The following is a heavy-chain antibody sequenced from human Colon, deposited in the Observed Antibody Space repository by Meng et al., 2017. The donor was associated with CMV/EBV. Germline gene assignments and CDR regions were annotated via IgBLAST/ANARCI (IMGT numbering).Heavy chain of an antibody. CDR1: ADSFSSYY. V-gene: IGHV4-59*01. J-gene: IGHJ4*02. CDR3: ARDRDGYNY. D-gene: IGHD5-24*01. CDR2: IYNSVTT. Sequence: LSLTCTVSADSFSSYYWSWIRQPPGKGLEWIGFIYNSVTTNSNPSLKSRVTISMDTSKNQFSLKLKSVTAADTAVYYCARDRDGYNYWGQGTLVTVSS.